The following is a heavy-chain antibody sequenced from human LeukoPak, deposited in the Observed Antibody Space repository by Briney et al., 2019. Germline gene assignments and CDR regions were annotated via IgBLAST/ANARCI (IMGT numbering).Heavy chain of an antibody. CDR2: IASDGSST. CDR1: GFTFSDYW. Sequence: GGSLRLSCAASGFTFSDYWMHWVRQAPGKGLVWVSRIASDGSSTSYADSVKGRFTISRDNAKNTLYVQMNSLRAEDTAVYYCARGVPGYSSSWFDDWGQGTLVTVSS. D-gene: IGHD6-13*01. V-gene: IGHV3-74*01. CDR3: ARGVPGYSSSWFDD. J-gene: IGHJ4*02.